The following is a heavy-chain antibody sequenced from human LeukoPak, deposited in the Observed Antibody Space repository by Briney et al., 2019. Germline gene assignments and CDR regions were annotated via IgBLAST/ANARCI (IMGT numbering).Heavy chain of an antibody. CDR3: ARGRYGDHTYFDY. D-gene: IGHD4-17*01. V-gene: IGHV4-59*12. CDR1: GGSISSYY. Sequence: PSETLSLTCTVSGGSISSYYWSWIRQPPGKGLEWIGYIYYSGSTNYNPSLKSRVTISVDRSKNQFSLKLSSVTAADTAVYYCARGRYGDHTYFDYWGQGTLVTVSS. J-gene: IGHJ4*02. CDR2: IYYSGST.